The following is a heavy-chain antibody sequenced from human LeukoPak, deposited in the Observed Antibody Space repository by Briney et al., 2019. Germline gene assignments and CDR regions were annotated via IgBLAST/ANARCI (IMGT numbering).Heavy chain of an antibody. CDR3: ATDRAVGATTGLQH. V-gene: IGHV4-59*01. CDR1: GGSISSYY. CDR2: IYYSGST. J-gene: IGHJ1*01. Sequence: SETLSLTCTVSGGSISSYYWSWIRQPPGKGLEWIGYIYYSGSTNYNPSLKSRVTISVDTSKNQFSLKLSSVTAADTAVYYCATDRAVGATTGLQHWGQGTLVTVSS. D-gene: IGHD1-26*01.